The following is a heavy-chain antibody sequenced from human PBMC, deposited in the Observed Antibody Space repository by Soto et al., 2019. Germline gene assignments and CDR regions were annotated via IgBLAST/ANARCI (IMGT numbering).Heavy chain of an antibody. Sequence: ASVKASCKASGYKFSSYAIHWVRQAPGQRLEWMGWINVGNGNTKYSQKFHDRVTIIRDTSADTAYMEVSSLRAEYTAVYYCARMDQQQVTFDYWGQGTLVTVSS. D-gene: IGHD6-13*01. CDR3: ARMDQQQVTFDY. V-gene: IGHV1-3*01. CDR2: INVGNGNT. J-gene: IGHJ4*02. CDR1: GYKFSSYA.